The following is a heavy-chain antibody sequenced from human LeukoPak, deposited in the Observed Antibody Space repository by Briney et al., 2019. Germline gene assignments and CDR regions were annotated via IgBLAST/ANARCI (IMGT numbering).Heavy chain of an antibody. CDR3: ARDYDSSGYYYESASLYFDY. D-gene: IGHD3-22*01. Sequence: SETLSLTCTVSGGSISNYYWSWIRQPAGKGLEWIGRIYSSGSTDYNPSLKSRVTISVDTSKNQFSLKLSSVTAADTAVYYCARDYDSSGYYYESASLYFDYWGQGTLVTVSS. CDR2: IYSSGST. CDR1: GGSISNYY. J-gene: IGHJ4*02. V-gene: IGHV4-4*07.